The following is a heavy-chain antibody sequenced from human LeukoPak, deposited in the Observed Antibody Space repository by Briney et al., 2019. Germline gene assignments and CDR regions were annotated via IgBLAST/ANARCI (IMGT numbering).Heavy chain of an antibody. D-gene: IGHD3-16*01. CDR1: GFTFSTYS. J-gene: IGHJ3*02. Sequence: PGGSLRLSCVDSGFTFSTYSMNWVRQAPRKGLEWVSSISSSSSYIYYGDSVKGRFTISRDNSKNTLYLQMNSLRAEDTAVFYCAKDRDDYVWGSYLGAFDIWGQGTMVTVSS. V-gene: IGHV3-21*04. CDR2: ISSSSSYI. CDR3: AKDRDDYVWGSYLGAFDI.